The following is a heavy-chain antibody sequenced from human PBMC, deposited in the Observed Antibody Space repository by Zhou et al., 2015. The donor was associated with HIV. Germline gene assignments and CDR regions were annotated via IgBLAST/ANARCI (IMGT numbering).Heavy chain of an antibody. V-gene: IGHV1-46*01. D-gene: IGHD3-22*01. CDR1: GYTFTRYY. Sequence: QVQLVHSGAEVRKPGASVKVSCKASGYTFTRYYMHWVRQAPGQGLEWMGIINPSGGSTSYAQKFQGRVTMTRDTSTSTVYMELSSLRSEDTAVYYCARDVDDSSGFIVGGMDVVGPRDHGHRLL. J-gene: IGHJ6*02. CDR2: INPSGGST. CDR3: ARDVDDSSGFIVGGMDV.